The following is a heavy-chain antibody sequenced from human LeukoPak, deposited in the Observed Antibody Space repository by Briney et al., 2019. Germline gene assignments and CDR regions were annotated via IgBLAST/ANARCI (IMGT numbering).Heavy chain of an antibody. D-gene: IGHD5-18*01. Sequence: PGGSLRLSCAASGSTLRSNGMGWVGRAPGKGLSWVSAFSGVGGSTYYANSVKGRFPISRTNSKNTLYFKRTALRAQDRAVYYCARARSSYGYGDAFDIWGQGTMVTVSS. CDR2: FSGVGGST. CDR1: GSTLRSNG. V-gene: IGHV3-64*01. CDR3: ARARSSYGYGDAFDI. J-gene: IGHJ3*02.